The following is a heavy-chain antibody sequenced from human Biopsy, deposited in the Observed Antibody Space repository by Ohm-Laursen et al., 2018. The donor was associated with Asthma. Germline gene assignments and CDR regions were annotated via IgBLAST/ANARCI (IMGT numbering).Heavy chain of an antibody. CDR2: VNTGNGDT. Sequence: ASVKVSCKASGYNFISFAIHWVRQAPEQRLEWMDWVNTGNGDTKYSQKFQGRVTITRDTSASTAYMELRSLRSEDTATYYCARTYYDFLTGQVKDVFGVWGQGTMVTVSS. D-gene: IGHD3-9*01. CDR1: GYNFISFA. V-gene: IGHV1-3*04. CDR3: ARTYYDFLTGQVKDVFGV. J-gene: IGHJ3*01.